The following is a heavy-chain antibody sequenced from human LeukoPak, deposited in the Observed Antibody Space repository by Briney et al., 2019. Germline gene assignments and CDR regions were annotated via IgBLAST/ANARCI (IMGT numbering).Heavy chain of an antibody. V-gene: IGHV3-21*01. Sequence: GGSLRLSCAATGFTLSGHSMNWVRQAPGKGLDWVSSISPTSAYIYYQDSVKGRFTISRDDAKNSLYLEMDSLRAEDTAVYYCARDPLWFGSWSGMDVWGQGTTVTVSS. D-gene: IGHD3-10*01. J-gene: IGHJ6*02. CDR1: GFTLSGHS. CDR2: ISPTSAYI. CDR3: ARDPLWFGSWSGMDV.